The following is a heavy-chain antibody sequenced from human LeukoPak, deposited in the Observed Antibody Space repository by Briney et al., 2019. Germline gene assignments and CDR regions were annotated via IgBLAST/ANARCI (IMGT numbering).Heavy chain of an antibody. Sequence: GGSLRLSCAASGFSFSTYSMNWVRQALAKGLVWVSNITSSSSNIYYADSVKGRLTISRDNAKNSLYLQMNSLRDEDTAVYYCARINMVRGVISPPDHWGQGTLVTVSS. CDR3: ARINMVRGVISPPDH. J-gene: IGHJ4*02. D-gene: IGHD3-10*01. CDR2: ITSSSSNI. V-gene: IGHV3-48*02. CDR1: GFSFSTYS.